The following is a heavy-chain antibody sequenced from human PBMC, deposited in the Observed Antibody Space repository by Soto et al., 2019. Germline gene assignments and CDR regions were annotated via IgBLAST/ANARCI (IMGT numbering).Heavy chain of an antibody. J-gene: IGHJ5*02. Sequence: SETLSLTCTVSGGSISSYYWSWIRQPPGKGLEWIGEINHSGSTNYNPSLKSRVTISVDTSKNQFSLKLSSVTAADTAVYYCARGLDITIFATETQRNWFDPWGQGTLVTVSS. D-gene: IGHD3-3*01. V-gene: IGHV4-34*01. CDR3: ARGLDITIFATETQRNWFDP. CDR1: GGSISSYY. CDR2: INHSGST.